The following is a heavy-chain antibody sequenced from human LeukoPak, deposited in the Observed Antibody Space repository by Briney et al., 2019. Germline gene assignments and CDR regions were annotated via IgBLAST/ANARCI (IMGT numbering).Heavy chain of an antibody. Sequence: GGSLRLSCAASGFTFDDYAMHWVRQAPGKGLEWVSGISWNSGSIGYEDSVKGRFTISRDNAKNSLYLQMNSLRAEDTALYYCALGAVAGLRHFDYWGQGTLVTVS. CDR2: ISWNSGSI. D-gene: IGHD6-19*01. CDR1: GFTFDDYA. V-gene: IGHV3-9*01. CDR3: ALGAVAGLRHFDY. J-gene: IGHJ4*02.